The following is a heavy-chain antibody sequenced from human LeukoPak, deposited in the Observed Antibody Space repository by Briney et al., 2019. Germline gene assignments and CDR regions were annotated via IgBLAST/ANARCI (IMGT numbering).Heavy chain of an antibody. J-gene: IGHJ5*02. CDR2: IYHSGST. CDR1: GGSISSSNW. CDR3: ARGRYYGSGNWFDP. Sequence: PSETLSLTCAVSGGSISSSNWWSWVRQPPGKGQEWIGEIYHSGSTNYNPSLKSRVTISVDKSKNQFSLKLSSVTAADTAVYYCARGRYYGSGNWFDPWGQGTLVTASS. V-gene: IGHV4-4*02. D-gene: IGHD3-10*01.